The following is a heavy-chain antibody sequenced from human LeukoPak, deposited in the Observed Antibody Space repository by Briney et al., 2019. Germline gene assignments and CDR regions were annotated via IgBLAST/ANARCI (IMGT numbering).Heavy chain of an antibody. CDR2: TYYRSKWYS. V-gene: IGHV6-1*01. J-gene: IGHJ4*02. CDR3: ARGVATTGWYTFDY. D-gene: IGHD6-19*01. Sequence: SQTLSLTCAISGDSVSSINGAWNWVRQSPSRGLEWLGRTYYRSKWYSDYAVPIQGRMSINPDTSKNQFTLHLFSVTPDDTAVYYCARGVATTGWYTFDYWGQGTRVTVSS. CDR1: GDSVSSINGA.